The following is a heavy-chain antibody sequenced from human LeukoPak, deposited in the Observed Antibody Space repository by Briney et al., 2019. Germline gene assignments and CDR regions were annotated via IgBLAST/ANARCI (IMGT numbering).Heavy chain of an antibody. V-gene: IGHV3-66*02. CDR2: VYSGGST. CDR1: GFTFSSYA. CDR3: ARDYCSSTSCFFDY. D-gene: IGHD2-2*01. J-gene: IGHJ4*02. Sequence: GGSLRLSCAASGFTFSSYAMSWVRQAPGKGLDWVSVVYSGGSTYYADSVKGRFTISRDNSKNTLHLQMNSLRAEDTAVYYCARDYCSSTSCFFDYWGQGTLVTVSS.